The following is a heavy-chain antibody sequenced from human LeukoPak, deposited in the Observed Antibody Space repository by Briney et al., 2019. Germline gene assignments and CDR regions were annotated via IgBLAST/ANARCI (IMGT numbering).Heavy chain of an antibody. D-gene: IGHD2-21*02. CDR3: ARFFWGDPAGYYYGMDV. J-gene: IGHJ6*04. CDR1: GYTFTSYG. Sequence: ASVKVSCKASGYTFTSYGISWVRQDPGQGLEWMGWISAYNGNTNYAQKLQGRVTMTTDTSTSTAYTELRSLRSDDTAVYYCARFFWGDPAGYYYGMDVWGKGTTVTVSS. V-gene: IGHV1-18*04. CDR2: ISAYNGNT.